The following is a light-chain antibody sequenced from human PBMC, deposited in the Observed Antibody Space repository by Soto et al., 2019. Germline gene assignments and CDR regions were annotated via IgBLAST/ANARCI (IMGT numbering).Light chain of an antibody. CDR2: GAS. J-gene: IGKJ2*01. CDR3: QQYGSSPPYT. CDR1: ETVATN. V-gene: IGKV3-15*01. Sequence: VMTQSPATLSVSPGERATLSCWASETVATNLAWYQQKPGQAPRLLISGASTRAAGISDRFRGSGSGTEFTLTISSLRSVDSAIYYCQQYGSSPPYTFGQGTKLEI.